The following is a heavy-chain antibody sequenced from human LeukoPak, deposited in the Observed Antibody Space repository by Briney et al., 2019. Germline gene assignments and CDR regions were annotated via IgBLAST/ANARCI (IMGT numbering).Heavy chain of an antibody. CDR3: ARVSQSLDTGTTAWDWFDP. CDR1: GGSFSGYY. CDR2: INHSGST. V-gene: IGHV4-34*01. D-gene: IGHD1-7*01. Sequence: SETLSLTCAVYGGSFSGYYWSWIRQPPGKGLEWIGEINHSGSTNYNPWLKSRVTISVDTSKNQFSLKLSSVTAADTAVYYCARVSQSLDTGTTAWDWFDPWGQGTLVTVSS. J-gene: IGHJ5*02.